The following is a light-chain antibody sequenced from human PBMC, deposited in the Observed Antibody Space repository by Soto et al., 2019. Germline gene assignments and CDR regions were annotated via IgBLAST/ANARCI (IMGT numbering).Light chain of an antibody. Sequence: EIVLTQSPGTLSLSPGERATLSCRASQSVSRNYLAWHQQKPGQAPRLLIYGASSRATDIPDRFTGSGSGTDFTLTISRLEPEDFAVYHCQQYGISPWTFGRGTKVDIK. CDR2: GAS. V-gene: IGKV3-20*01. CDR3: QQYGISPWT. CDR1: QSVSRNY. J-gene: IGKJ1*01.